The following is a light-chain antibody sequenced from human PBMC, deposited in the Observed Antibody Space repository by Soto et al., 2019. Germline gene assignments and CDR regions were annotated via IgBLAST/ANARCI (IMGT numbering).Light chain of an antibody. Sequence: DIQMTQSPSCLSASVGNRVTITWRASQSISTYLNWYQKKPGKAPNLLIYDASRLQSGVPSRFSGSGGGTDFTLSIRSVQPEDFATYFCQQSYMDPITFGQGTQLEIK. V-gene: IGKV1-39*01. CDR1: QSISTY. J-gene: IGKJ5*01. CDR3: QQSYMDPIT. CDR2: DAS.